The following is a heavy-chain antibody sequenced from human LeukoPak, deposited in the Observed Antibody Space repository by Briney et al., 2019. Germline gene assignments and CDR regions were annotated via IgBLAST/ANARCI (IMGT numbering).Heavy chain of an antibody. Sequence: PGRSLRLSCAASGFTFSSYGMHWVRQAPGKGLEWVAVIWYDGSNKYYADSVKGRFTISRDTSKNTLYLQMSSLRGDDMAVYYCLKGSQGPIWQQLVPDHWGQGTQVTVSS. J-gene: IGHJ4*02. D-gene: IGHD6-13*01. CDR3: LKGSQGPIWQQLVPDH. V-gene: IGHV3-33*06. CDR1: GFTFSSYG. CDR2: IWYDGSNK.